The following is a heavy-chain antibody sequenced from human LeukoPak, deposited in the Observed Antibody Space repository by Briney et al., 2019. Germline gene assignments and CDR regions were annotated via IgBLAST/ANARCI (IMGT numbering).Heavy chain of an antibody. CDR1: GHTSDDYT. D-gene: IGHD3-3*01. V-gene: IGHV3-49*04. CDR3: SHSGKYDFWSGTF. J-gene: IGHJ4*02. CDR2: ITRKSYGGTT. Sequence: GGSPRLSCTASGHTSDDYTVTWVRQAPGKGLEWVGFITRKSYGGTTEYAASVEGRFTISRDDSKSIAYLEMSSLKTEDTGVYYCSHSGKYDFWSGTFWGQGTLVIVSS.